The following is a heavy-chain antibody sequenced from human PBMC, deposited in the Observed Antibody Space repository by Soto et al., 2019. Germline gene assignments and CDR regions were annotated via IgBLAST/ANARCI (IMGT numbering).Heavy chain of an antibody. CDR1: GFTFNKYA. D-gene: IGHD1-26*01. J-gene: IGHJ5*02. V-gene: IGHV3-23*01. CDR3: AKNQGVELVPLATVDWFDP. Sequence: GGSLRLSCTASGFTFNKYAMSWVRQAPGKGLEWVSAITDSGAASHYADSVKGRFTVSRDNSKNTVYLELNNLSAEDTAVYHCAKNQGVELVPLATVDWFDPWGQGSVVTVSS. CDR2: ITDSGAAS.